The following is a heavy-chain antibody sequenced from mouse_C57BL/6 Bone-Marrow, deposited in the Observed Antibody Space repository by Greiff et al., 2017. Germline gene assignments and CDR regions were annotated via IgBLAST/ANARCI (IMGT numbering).Heavy chain of an antibody. V-gene: IGHV1-55*01. CDR3: ARARLFFDY. D-gene: IGHD3-3*01. CDR1: GYTFTSYW. Sequence: QVHVKQPGAELVKPGASVKMSCKASGYTFTSYWITWVKQRPGQGLEWIGDIYPGSGSTNYNEKFKSKATLTVDTSSSTAYMQLSSLTSEDSAVYYCARARLFFDYWGQGTTLTVSS. J-gene: IGHJ2*01. CDR2: IYPGSGST.